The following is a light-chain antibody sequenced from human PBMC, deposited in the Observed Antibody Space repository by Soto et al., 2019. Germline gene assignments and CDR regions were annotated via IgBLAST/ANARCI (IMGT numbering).Light chain of an antibody. Sequence: SVLTQPAFVSGSPGQSITISCTGTSSDVGGYNYVSWYQHPPDKAPKLMISEVSNRPSGVSNRFSGSKSGNTASLTISGLQAEDEADYYCSSYTSTSTRVFGTGTKVTVL. CDR2: EVS. CDR3: SSYTSTSTRV. J-gene: IGLJ1*01. V-gene: IGLV2-14*01. CDR1: SSDVGGYNY.